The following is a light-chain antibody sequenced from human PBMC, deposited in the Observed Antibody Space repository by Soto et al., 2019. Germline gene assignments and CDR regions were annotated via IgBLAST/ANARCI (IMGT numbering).Light chain of an antibody. CDR3: QQYNSWPPLT. CDR2: GAS. V-gene: IGKV3-15*01. J-gene: IGKJ4*01. Sequence: EIVMTQSPATLSVSPGERATLSCRASQSVSSYLAWYQQKPGQAPRLLIYGASTRAIGIPARFSGSGSGTEFTLTISSLQSEDFAVYYCQQYNSWPPLTFGAGTKVEIK. CDR1: QSVSSY.